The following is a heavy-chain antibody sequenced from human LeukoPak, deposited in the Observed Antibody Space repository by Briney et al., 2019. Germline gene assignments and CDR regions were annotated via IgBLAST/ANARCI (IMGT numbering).Heavy chain of an antibody. J-gene: IGHJ4*02. CDR3: ARERATMVRGVIRPAGY. CDR2: INAGNGNT. CDR1: GYTFTNYD. V-gene: IGHV1-3*01. D-gene: IGHD3-10*01. Sequence: ASVKVSCKASGYTFTNYDISWVRQAPGQRLEWMGWINAGNGNTKYSQKFQGRVTITRDTSASTAYMELSSLRSEDTAVYYCARERATMVRGVIRPAGYWGQGTLVTVSS.